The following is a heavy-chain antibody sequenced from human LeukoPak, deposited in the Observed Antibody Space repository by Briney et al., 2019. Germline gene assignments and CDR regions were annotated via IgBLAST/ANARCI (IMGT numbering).Heavy chain of an antibody. V-gene: IGHV3-30*14. D-gene: IGHD1-14*01. CDR1: GFTFNNYS. J-gene: IGHJ6*02. CDR2: ISYDGSNK. CDR3: AIHITV. Sequence: GGSLRLSCAASGFTFNNYSMHWVRQAPGKGLEWVAVISYDGSNKYYADSVKGRFTISRDNSKNTLYLQVNNLRAEDTAVYYCAIHITVWGQGTTVTVSS.